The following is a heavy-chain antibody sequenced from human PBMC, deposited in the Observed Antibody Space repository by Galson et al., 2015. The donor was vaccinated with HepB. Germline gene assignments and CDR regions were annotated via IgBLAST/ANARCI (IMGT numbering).Heavy chain of an antibody. CDR2: INWNGGST. D-gene: IGHD3-9*01. J-gene: IGHJ4*02. CDR3: ARNPLVLRYFDWLPYYFDY. CDR1: GFTFDDYG. Sequence: SLRLSCAASGFTFDDYGMSWVRQAPGKGLEWVSGINWNGGSTGYADSVKGRFTISRDNAKNSLYLQMNSLRAEDTALYYCARNPLVLRYFDWLPYYFDYWGQGTLVTVSS. V-gene: IGHV3-20*04.